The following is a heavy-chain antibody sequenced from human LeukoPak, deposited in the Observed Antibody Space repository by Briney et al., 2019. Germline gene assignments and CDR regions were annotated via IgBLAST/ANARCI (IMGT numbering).Heavy chain of an antibody. CDR3: AKDPPTVVANAFHI. J-gene: IGHJ3*02. D-gene: IGHD4-17*01. Sequence: GGSLTLSCAASGFTFSSYWMSWVRQAPGKGLEWVSYISGSGSTTYYADSVKGRFTISRDNSKNTLYLQMDSLRGEDTAIYYCAKDPPTVVANAFHIWGQGTMVTVSS. CDR2: ISGSGSTT. CDR1: GFTFSSYW. V-gene: IGHV3-23*01.